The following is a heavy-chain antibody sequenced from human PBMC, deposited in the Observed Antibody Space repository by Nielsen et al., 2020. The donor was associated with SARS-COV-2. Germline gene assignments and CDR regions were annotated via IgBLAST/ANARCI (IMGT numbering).Heavy chain of an antibody. J-gene: IGHJ4*02. CDR1: GFTFSSYW. CDR2: IKTDGSEK. Sequence: GESLKISCAASGFTFSSYWMSWVRQAPGKGLEWVANIKTDGSEKYYVDSVKGRFTISRDNARNSLFLQINSLRVEDTAVYYCARISDSAWYFDYWGQGTLVTVSS. CDR3: ARISDSAWYFDY. D-gene: IGHD2-21*02. V-gene: IGHV3-7*03.